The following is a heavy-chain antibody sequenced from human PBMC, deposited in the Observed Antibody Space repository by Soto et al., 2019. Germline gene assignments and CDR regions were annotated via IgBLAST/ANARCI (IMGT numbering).Heavy chain of an antibody. CDR1: GGSIRSYY. Sequence: SETLSLTCTGSGGSIRSYYCTWIRHPPWKGLEWLGYIFYSGVTFYNPSLKSRVTISIHTSKSQFSLQMTSVTAADTAVYYCARGPADDAVVDSWGQGNLVTVSS. V-gene: IGHV4-59*01. CDR2: IFYSGVT. D-gene: IGHD2-21*01. CDR3: ARGPADDAVVDS. J-gene: IGHJ4*02.